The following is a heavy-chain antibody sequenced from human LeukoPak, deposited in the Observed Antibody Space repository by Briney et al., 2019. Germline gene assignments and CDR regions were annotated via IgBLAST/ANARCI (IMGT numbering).Heavy chain of an antibody. J-gene: IGHJ6*03. CDR2: MNPNSGNT. Sequence: ASVKVSCKASGYTFTSYDINWVRQATGQGLEWMGWMNPNSGNTGYAQKFQGRVTMTRNTSISTAYMELSSLRSEDTAVYYCARLYSSSWYPAWYYYMDVWGKGTTVTVSS. CDR3: ARLYSSSWYPAWYYYMDV. D-gene: IGHD6-13*01. V-gene: IGHV1-8*01. CDR1: GYTFTSYD.